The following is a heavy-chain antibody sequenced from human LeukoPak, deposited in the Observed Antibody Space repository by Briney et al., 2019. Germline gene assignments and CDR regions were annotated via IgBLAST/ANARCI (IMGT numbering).Heavy chain of an antibody. CDR3: ATGRYCSGTTCYSSLDF. D-gene: IGHD2-15*01. CDR2: IHPGDSNT. Sequence: GESLKISCKGSGYSFTNYWIAWVRQMPGKGLEWMGIIHPGDSNTRYSPSFQGQVTISVDKSIITAYLQWSSLKASDTAVYYCATGRYCSGTTCYSSLDFWGQGTLVTVSS. V-gene: IGHV5-51*01. J-gene: IGHJ4*02. CDR1: GYSFTNYW.